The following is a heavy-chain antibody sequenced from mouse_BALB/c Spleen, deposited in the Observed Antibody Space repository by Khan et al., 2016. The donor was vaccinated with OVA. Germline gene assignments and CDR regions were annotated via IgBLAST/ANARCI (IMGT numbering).Heavy chain of an antibody. Sequence: VQLKESGAELVRPGALVKMSCKTSGYTITDYYIHWVKQRPEQGLEWIGWIDPENGNPIYAPKFKDKASFTTDTSSNTAYLQLNSLTSEDTAVYSRGRDRGSMDYWGQGTLVTVSA. V-gene: IGHV14-1*02. J-gene: IGHJ3*01. CDR3: GRDRGSMDY. CDR2: IDPENGNP. CDR1: GYTITDYY. D-gene: IGHD3-3*01.